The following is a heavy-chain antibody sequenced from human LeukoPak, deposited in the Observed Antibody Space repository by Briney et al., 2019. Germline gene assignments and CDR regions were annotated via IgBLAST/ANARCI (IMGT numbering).Heavy chain of an antibody. Sequence: SETLSLTCTVSGGSISSYYWSWIRQPPGKGLEWIGYIYYSGSTNYNPSLKSRVTISVDTSKNQFSLKLSSVTAADTAVYYCARDLDGYNPNWGQGTLVTVCS. CDR3: ARDLDGYNPN. J-gene: IGHJ4*02. CDR2: IYYSGST. D-gene: IGHD5-24*01. CDR1: GGSISSYY. V-gene: IGHV4-59*01.